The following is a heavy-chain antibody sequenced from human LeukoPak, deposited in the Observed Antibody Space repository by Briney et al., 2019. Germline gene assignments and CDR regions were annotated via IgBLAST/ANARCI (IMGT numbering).Heavy chain of an antibody. Sequence: GGSLRLSCAASGFTFDDYTMHWVRQAPGKGLEWVSLITWDGGSTYYADSVKGRFTISRDNAKNSLYLQMNSLRAEDTAVYYCARGSSYYDSSGYSGYWGQGTLVTVSS. D-gene: IGHD3-22*01. CDR1: GFTFDDYT. CDR3: ARGSSYYDSSGYSGY. V-gene: IGHV3-43*01. CDR2: ITWDGGST. J-gene: IGHJ4*02.